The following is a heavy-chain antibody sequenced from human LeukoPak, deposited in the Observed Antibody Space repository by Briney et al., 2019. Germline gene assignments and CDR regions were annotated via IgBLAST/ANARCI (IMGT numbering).Heavy chain of an antibody. V-gene: IGHV4-39*07. Sequence: SETLSLTCTVPGGSISSSSYYWGWIRQPPGKGLEWIGSIYYSGSTYYNPSLKSRVTISVDTSNNQFSLKLSSVTAADTAVYYCAREEGTYYYYMDVWGKGTTATVSS. CDR3: AREEGTYYYYMDV. J-gene: IGHJ6*03. CDR2: IYYSGST. CDR1: GGSISSSSYY.